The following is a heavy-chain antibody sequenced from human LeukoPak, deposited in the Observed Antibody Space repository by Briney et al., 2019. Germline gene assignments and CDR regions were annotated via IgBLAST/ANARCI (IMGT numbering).Heavy chain of an antibody. CDR3: AKDVSTGGVAPGYFYGMDV. Sequence: GRSLRLSCAVSGFTFDDYGMHWVRHAPGKDLEWVSGISWSSGSRVYADSVKGRFTISRDNAKNSLYLQMNSLRPEDTALYYCAKDVSTGGVAPGYFYGMDVWGQGTTVTVSS. CDR1: GFTFDDYG. V-gene: IGHV3-9*01. D-gene: IGHD3-16*01. CDR2: ISWSSGSR. J-gene: IGHJ6*02.